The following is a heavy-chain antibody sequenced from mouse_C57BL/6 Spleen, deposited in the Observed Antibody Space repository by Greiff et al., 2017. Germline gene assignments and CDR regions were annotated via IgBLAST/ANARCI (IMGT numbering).Heavy chain of an antibody. Sequence: QVQLQQSGAELARPGASVKLSCKASGYTFTSSGISWVKQRTGQGLEWIGEIYPRSGNTYYNEKFKGKATLTADKSSSTAYMELRSLTSEDSAVYFCARSLNTVYFDYGGQGTTLTVSS. V-gene: IGHV1-81*01. CDR3: ARSLNTVYFDY. D-gene: IGHD1-1*01. CDR1: GYTFTSSG. J-gene: IGHJ2*01. CDR2: IYPRSGNT.